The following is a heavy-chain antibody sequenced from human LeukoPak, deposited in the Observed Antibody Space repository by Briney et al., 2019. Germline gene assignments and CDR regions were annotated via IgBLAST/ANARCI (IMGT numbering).Heavy chain of an antibody. D-gene: IGHD3-16*01. CDR2: ISSSSTYI. CDR1: GFTFTSYS. V-gene: IGHV3-21*01. Sequence: PGGSLRLSCAVSGFTFTSYSMNWVRRAPGKGLEGISSISSSSTYIYYADSVKGRFTISRDNAKNSLYLQMNSLRAEDTAVYYCASGGTLDYWGQGTQVTVSS. CDR3: ASGGTLDY. J-gene: IGHJ4*02.